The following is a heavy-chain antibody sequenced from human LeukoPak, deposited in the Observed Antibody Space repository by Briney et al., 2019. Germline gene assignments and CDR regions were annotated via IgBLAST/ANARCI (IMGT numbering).Heavy chain of an antibody. Sequence: GESLQISCKGSGCGFTSYWIGWVRRMPGKGLEWMGIIYPGDSDTRYSPSFHGQVTISADKSISTAYLQWSSLKASDTAMYYCARHVGAACSRTSCRTHEPDYWGQGTLVTVSS. CDR2: IYPGDSDT. CDR3: ARHVGAACSRTSCRTHEPDY. CDR1: GCGFTSYW. V-gene: IGHV5-51*01. J-gene: IGHJ4*02. D-gene: IGHD2-2*01.